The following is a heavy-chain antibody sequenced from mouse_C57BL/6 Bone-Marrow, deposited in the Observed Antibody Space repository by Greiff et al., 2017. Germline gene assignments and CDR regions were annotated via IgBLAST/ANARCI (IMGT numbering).Heavy chain of an antibody. CDR1: GFTFSSYG. J-gene: IGHJ2*01. Sequence: VQLKESGGDLVKPGGSLKLSCAASGFTFSSYGMSWVRQTPDKRLEWVATISSGGSYTYYPDSVKGRFTISRDNAKNTLYLQMSSLKSEDTAMYYCARRGTYGSSPSYFDYWGQGTTLTVSS. V-gene: IGHV5-6*01. D-gene: IGHD1-1*01. CDR3: ARRGTYGSSPSYFDY. CDR2: ISSGGSYT.